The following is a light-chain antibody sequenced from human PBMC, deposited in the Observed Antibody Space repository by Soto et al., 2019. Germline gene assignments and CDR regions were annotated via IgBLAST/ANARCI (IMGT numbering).Light chain of an antibody. CDR2: DVS. CDR1: SSDVGGYNY. Sequence: QSALTQPRSVSGSHGQSVTISCTGTSSDVGGYNYVSWYQHHPGKAPKLMIYDVSKRPSGLPDRFSGSKSGNTASLTISGLQAEDEADYYCCSYAGSYVFGTGTKLTVL. J-gene: IGLJ1*01. CDR3: CSYAGSYV. V-gene: IGLV2-11*01.